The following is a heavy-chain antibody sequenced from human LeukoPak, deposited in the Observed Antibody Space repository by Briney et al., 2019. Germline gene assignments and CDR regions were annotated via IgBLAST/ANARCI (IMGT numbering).Heavy chain of an antibody. V-gene: IGHV3-21*05. D-gene: IGHD1-26*01. J-gene: IGHJ4*02. CDR3: AKVGATPFDY. Sequence: PGGSLRLSCAASGFTFSSYSMNWVRQAPGKGLEWVSYISSSSSYIYYADSVKGRFTISRDNAKNSLYLQMNSLRAEDTAVYYCAKVGATPFDYWGQGTLVTVSS. CDR2: ISSSSSYI. CDR1: GFTFSSYS.